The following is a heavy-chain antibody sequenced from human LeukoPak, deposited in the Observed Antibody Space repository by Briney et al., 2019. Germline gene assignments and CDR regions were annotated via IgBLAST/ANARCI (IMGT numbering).Heavy chain of an antibody. V-gene: IGHV3-13*04. CDR1: GFTFSSYD. CDR3: VRGMGYCGSTSCPYFDY. CDR2: IGTVGDT. J-gene: IGHJ4*02. Sequence: PGGSLRLSCAASGFTFSSYDIHWVRQTTGKCLEWVSAIGTVGDTYSPGSVKGRFTISRENAKNSLYLQMNSLRAGDTAVYYCVRGMGYCGSTSCPYFDYWGQGTLVTVSS. D-gene: IGHD2-2*01.